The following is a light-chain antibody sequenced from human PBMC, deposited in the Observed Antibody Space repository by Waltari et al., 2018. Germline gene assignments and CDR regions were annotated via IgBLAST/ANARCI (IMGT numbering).Light chain of an antibody. Sequence: QPVLKQPPSVSGAPGQRVTISCTGSSSNTGLCAPFSWYQHLPGTAPKVLIYANNNRPSGVPDRFSGSKSGASASLAITGLQAEDEADYYCQSFDSSLDGYVFGTGTKVTVL. CDR2: ANN. CDR3: QSFDSSLDGYV. J-gene: IGLJ1*01. V-gene: IGLV1-40*01. CDR1: SSNTGLCAP.